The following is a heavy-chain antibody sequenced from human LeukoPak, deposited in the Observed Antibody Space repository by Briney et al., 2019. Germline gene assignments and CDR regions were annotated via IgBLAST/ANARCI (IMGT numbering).Heavy chain of an antibody. CDR2: IYYSGST. CDR3: TGEKAGTIVDY. V-gene: IGHV4-39*02. CDR1: GGSISSSSYY. Sequence: PSETLSLTCTVSGGSISSSSYYWGWIRQPPGRGLEWIGNIYYSGSTYYNPSLKSRVSISVDTSKNQFSLKLTSLTAADTAVYFCTGEKAGTIVDYWGQGTLVTVSS. D-gene: IGHD2-15*01. J-gene: IGHJ4*02.